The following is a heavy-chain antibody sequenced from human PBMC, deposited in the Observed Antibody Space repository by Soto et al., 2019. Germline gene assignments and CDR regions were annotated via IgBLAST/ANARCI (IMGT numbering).Heavy chain of an antibody. CDR3: ARGQSTPDTAMAYGMDV. CDR2: ISYDGSNK. CDR1: GFTFSSYA. J-gene: IGHJ6*02. Sequence: QAQLVESGGGVVQPGRSLRLSCAASGFTFSSYAMHWVRQAPGKGLEWVAVISYDGSNKYYADSVKGRFTISRDNSKNTLYLQMNSLIAEDTAVYYWARGQSTPDTAMAYGMDVWGRGSTVTVSS. V-gene: IGHV3-30-3*01. D-gene: IGHD5-18*01.